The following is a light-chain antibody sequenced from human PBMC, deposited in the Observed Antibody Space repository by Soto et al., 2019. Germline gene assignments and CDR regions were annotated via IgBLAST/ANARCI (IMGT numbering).Light chain of an antibody. CDR1: QNINAW. CDR2: DVS. V-gene: IGKV1-5*01. Sequence: DIQMTQAPSTLSASVGDRFTIACRASQNINAWLAWYQQKPGKAPKLLIYDVSTLHSGVPSRFSGSASGTEFTLTISSLQPEDFATYYCQQSYSTPITFGQGTRLEIK. CDR3: QQSYSTPIT. J-gene: IGKJ5*01.